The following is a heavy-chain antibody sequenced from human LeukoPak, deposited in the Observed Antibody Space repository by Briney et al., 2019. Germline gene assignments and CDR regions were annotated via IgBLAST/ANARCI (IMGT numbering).Heavy chain of an antibody. D-gene: IGHD1-1*01. Sequence: PSATLSLTCTVSGGSISSYYWSWIRQPPGKGLEWIGYIYYSGSTNYNPPLKSRVTISVDTSKNQFSLKLSSVTAADTAVYYCARDPTGTYVDYWGQGTLVTVSS. V-gene: IGHV4-59*01. CDR1: GGSISSYY. J-gene: IGHJ4*02. CDR3: ARDPTGTYVDY. CDR2: IYYSGST.